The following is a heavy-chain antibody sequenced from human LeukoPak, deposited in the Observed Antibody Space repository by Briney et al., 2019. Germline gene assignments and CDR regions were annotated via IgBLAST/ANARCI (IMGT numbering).Heavy chain of an antibody. CDR3: AREDVDADSMDY. J-gene: IGHJ4*02. V-gene: IGHV1-46*01. D-gene: IGHD5-18*01. CDR1: GYTFTKYD. Sequence: GASVKVSCEASGYTFTKYDMNWVRQGPGQGLEWMGIINPSGGSTRYAQRFQGRVAMTRDTSTSTLYTELNSLRSEDTAVYYCAREDVDADSMDYWGQGTLVTVSS. CDR2: INPSGGST.